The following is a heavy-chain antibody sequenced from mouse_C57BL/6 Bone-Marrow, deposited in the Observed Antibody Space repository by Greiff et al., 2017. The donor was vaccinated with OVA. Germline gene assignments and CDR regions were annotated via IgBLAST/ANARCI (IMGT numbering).Heavy chain of an antibody. V-gene: IGHV1-5*01. Sequence: EVQLQQSGTVLARPGASVKMSCKTSGYTFTSYWMHWVKQRPGQGLEWIGAIYPGNSDTSYNQKFKGKAKLTAVTSASTAYMELSSLTNEDSPVYYCTRGRYDHGDFDYWGQGTTLTVSS. D-gene: IGHD2-4*01. CDR1: GYTFTSYW. CDR3: TRGRYDHGDFDY. J-gene: IGHJ2*01. CDR2: IYPGNSDT.